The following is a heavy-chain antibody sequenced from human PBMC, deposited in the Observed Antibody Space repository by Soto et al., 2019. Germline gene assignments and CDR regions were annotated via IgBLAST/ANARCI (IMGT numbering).Heavy chain of an antibody. CDR2: IDYSGTT. D-gene: IGHD2-21*02. Sequence: QVELQESGPGLVKPSQTLSLTCTVSGAAISSGGHYWTWIRQHPGKGLEWLGYIDYSGTTYYNPSLKSRVTISLDTSKNQLSLRLSSVTAADTAVFYCARVSKQGARLDFWGQGTLVTVSS. J-gene: IGHJ4*02. CDR1: GAAISSGGHY. CDR3: ARVSKQGARLDF. V-gene: IGHV4-31*03.